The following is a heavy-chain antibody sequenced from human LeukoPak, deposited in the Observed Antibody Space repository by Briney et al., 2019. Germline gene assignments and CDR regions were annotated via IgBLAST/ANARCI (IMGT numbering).Heavy chain of an antibody. J-gene: IGHJ4*02. V-gene: IGHV4-4*07. CDR2: IYTSGSA. CDR3: ARDGIAAAGGVDY. CDR1: GGSIRSYY. D-gene: IGHD6-13*01. Sequence: PSETLSLTCTVSGGSIRSYYWSWIRQPAGKGLEWIGRIYTSGSANFNPSLKSRVTISVDTSKNQFSLKLSSVTAADTAVYYCARDGIAAAGGVDYWGQGTLVTVSS.